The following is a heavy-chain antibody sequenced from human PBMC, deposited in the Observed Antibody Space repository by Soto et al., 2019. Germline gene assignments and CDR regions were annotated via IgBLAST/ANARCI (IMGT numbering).Heavy chain of an antibody. Sequence: QVQMVQSGAEVKKPGSSVKVSCKASGGTFSRYAISWVREAPGQGLEWMGGIIPIFATADYAQKFQGRVTITADESTITAYMELSRLRSEDTAVYYCARSITGTVSYYYGMDVWGQGTTVTVSS. CDR1: GGTFSRYA. V-gene: IGHV1-69*12. CDR2: IIPIFATA. D-gene: IGHD1-20*01. J-gene: IGHJ6*02. CDR3: ARSITGTVSYYYGMDV.